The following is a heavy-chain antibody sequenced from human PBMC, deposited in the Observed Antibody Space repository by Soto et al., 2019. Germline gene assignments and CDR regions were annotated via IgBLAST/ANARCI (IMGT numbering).Heavy chain of an antibody. D-gene: IGHD2-2*01. V-gene: IGHV3-23*01. CDR2: ISGSGGST. CDR3: AKDRGGCSSTSCPPRLFDY. CDR1: GFTFSSYA. J-gene: IGHJ4*02. Sequence: EVQLLESGGGLVQPGGSLRLSCAASGFTFSSYAMSWVRPAPGKGLEWVSGISGSGGSTYYVDSVKGRFTISRDNSKNTLYLQMNSLRAEDTAVYYCAKDRGGCSSTSCPPRLFDYWGQGTLVTVSS.